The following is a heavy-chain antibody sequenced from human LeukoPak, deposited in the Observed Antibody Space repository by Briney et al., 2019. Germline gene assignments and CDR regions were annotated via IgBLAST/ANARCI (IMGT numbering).Heavy chain of an antibody. V-gene: IGHV1-69*01. CDR3: ARAKYYYDSSGHDAFDI. CDR1: GFTFSSHW. D-gene: IGHD3-22*01. Sequence: GGSLRLSCAASGFTFSSHWMSWVRQAPGKGLEWMGGIIPIFGTANYAQKFQGRVTITADESTSTAYMELSSLRSEDTAVYYCARAKYYYDSSGHDAFDIWGQGTMVTVSS. CDR2: IIPIFGTA. J-gene: IGHJ3*02.